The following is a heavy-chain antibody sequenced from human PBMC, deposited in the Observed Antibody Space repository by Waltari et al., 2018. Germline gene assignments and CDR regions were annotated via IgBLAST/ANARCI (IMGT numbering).Heavy chain of an antibody. J-gene: IGHJ4*02. CDR1: GASISRVDYY. CDR3: VGTSLSDISSRHFFDS. V-gene: IGHV4-30-4*01. D-gene: IGHD3-3*02. CDR2: LSHIGTT. Sequence: QVQLQESGPGLVKPSQTLSLTCAVSGASISRVDYYWSWIRQPPGKGLEWIGFLSHIGTTYYIPSVNSRITIDLGTSNNQCSIKRNSETAADTAVYYCVGTSLSDISSRHFFDSWGQGALVTVSS.